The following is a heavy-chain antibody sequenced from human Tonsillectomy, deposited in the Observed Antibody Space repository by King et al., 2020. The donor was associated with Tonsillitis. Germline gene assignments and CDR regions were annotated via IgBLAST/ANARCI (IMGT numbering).Heavy chain of an antibody. D-gene: IGHD2-15*01. CDR2: IYSDNDST. J-gene: IGHJ6*02. Sequence: VQLVESGGGLVQPGGSLRLSCAASGFTFSNFAMSWVRQAPGKGLEWVSAIYSDNDSTFYADSVKGRFTISRDNSKNTLYLQMNRLRHEDTAVYYCAKDVVGTGDVLVGANYYYAMDVWGQGTTVTVSS. CDR1: GFTFSNFA. V-gene: IGHV3-23*03. CDR3: AKDVVGTGDVLVGANYYYAMDV.